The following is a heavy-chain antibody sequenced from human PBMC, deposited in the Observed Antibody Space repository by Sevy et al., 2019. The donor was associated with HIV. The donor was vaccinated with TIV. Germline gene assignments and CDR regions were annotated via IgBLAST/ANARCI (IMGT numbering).Heavy chain of an antibody. CDR2: ISDSAYNT. Sequence: GGSLRLSCSASGFTFRNYAMSWVRQAPGKGLEWVSGISDSAYNTYYADSVKGRFTISRDNSKNSLYLQMNSLRAEDTAVYYCTKDEAYTVATSYYFDYWGQGTLVTVSS. J-gene: IGHJ4*02. V-gene: IGHV3-23*01. D-gene: IGHD5-12*01. CDR3: TKDEAYTVATSYYFDY. CDR1: GFTFRNYA.